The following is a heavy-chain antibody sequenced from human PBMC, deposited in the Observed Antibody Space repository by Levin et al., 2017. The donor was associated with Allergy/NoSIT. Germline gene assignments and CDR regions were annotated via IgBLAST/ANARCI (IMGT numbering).Heavy chain of an antibody. CDR1: GFTFSSYS. D-gene: IGHD6-13*01. Sequence: GGSLRLSCAASGFTFSSYSMNWVRQAPGKGLEWVSSISSSSSYIYYADSVKGRFTISRDNAKNSLYLQMNSLRAEDTAVYYCARGDDSSSWYDYWGQGTLVTVSS. V-gene: IGHV3-21*01. J-gene: IGHJ4*02. CDR3: ARGDDSSSWYDY. CDR2: ISSSSSYI.